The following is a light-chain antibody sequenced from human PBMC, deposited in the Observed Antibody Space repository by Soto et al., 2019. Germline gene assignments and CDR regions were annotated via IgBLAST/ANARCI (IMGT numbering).Light chain of an antibody. V-gene: IGLV2-11*01. J-gene: IGLJ1*01. CDR3: CSYAGSYTHYV. Sequence: QSALTQPRSVSGSPGQSVTISCTGTSSDVGDYNYVSWYQQHPGKAPKLMIYDVSKRPSGVPDRFSGSKSGNTASLTISGLQPEDEADYYCCSYAGSYTHYVFGTGTKVTVL. CDR1: SSDVGDYNY. CDR2: DVS.